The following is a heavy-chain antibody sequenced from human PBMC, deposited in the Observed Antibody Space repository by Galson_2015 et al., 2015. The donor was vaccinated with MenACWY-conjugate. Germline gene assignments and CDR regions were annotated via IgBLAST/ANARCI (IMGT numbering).Heavy chain of an antibody. Sequence: SETLSPTCTASGGSISSSNYYWDWIRQPPGKGLEWIGSIYYSGSTYYNPSLKSRVTISVDTSKNQFSLKLSSVTAADTAVYYCARNLVAGPLDYWGQGTLVTVSS. CDR1: GGSISSSNYY. CDR3: ARNLVAGPLDY. V-gene: IGHV4-39*01. D-gene: IGHD6-19*01. CDR2: IYYSGST. J-gene: IGHJ4*02.